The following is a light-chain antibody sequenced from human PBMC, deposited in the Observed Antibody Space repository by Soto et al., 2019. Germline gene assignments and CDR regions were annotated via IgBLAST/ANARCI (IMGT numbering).Light chain of an antibody. CDR2: DVS. J-gene: IGLJ1*01. Sequence: QSVLTQPRSVSGSPGQSVTISCTGTSSDGGGYKYVSWYQQHAGKVPKLMIYDVSKRPSGVPDRFSGSMSGTTASLTISGLQAEDEADYYCCSYAGSYTWVFGTGTKVTVL. V-gene: IGLV2-11*01. CDR1: SSDGGGYKY. CDR3: CSYAGSYTWV.